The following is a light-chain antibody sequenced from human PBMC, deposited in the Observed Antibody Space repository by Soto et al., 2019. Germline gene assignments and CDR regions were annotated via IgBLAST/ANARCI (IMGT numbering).Light chain of an antibody. J-gene: IGKJ1*01. Sequence: AIQMTQSPSSLSASVGDRVTITFRASQGIRKDLAWYQQKPGKAPKLLIYATSSLQSGVPSRFSGSGSGRDFTLTISSLQPEDFATYYCLQDYNYPRTFGQGTKVDIK. CDR1: QGIRKD. V-gene: IGKV1-6*02. CDR3: LQDYNYPRT. CDR2: ATS.